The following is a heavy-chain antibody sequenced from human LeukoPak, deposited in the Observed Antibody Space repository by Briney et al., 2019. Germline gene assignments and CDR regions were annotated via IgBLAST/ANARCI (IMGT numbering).Heavy chain of an antibody. Sequence: GGSLRLSCAASGFSFSSYAMSWVRQAPGKGLEWVSVISGSGGATYYADSVKGRFTISRDNSENTLYLQLNSLRAEDTAVYYCAKSLRAMAAYDYWGQGTLVTVSS. D-gene: IGHD6-19*01. J-gene: IGHJ4*02. CDR1: GFSFSSYA. V-gene: IGHV3-23*01. CDR3: AKSLRAMAAYDY. CDR2: ISGSGGAT.